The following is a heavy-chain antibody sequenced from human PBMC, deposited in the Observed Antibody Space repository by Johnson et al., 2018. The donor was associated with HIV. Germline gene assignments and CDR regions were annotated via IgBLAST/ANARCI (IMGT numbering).Heavy chain of an antibody. J-gene: IGHJ3*01. CDR2: INWNGGST. CDR3: VKGFRRYLKFGGGLLDAFDL. V-gene: IGHV3-20*01. CDR1: GFTFDDYG. Sequence: VQLVESGGGVVRPGGSLRLSCAASGFTFDDYGMSWVRQAPVKGLEGVSGINWNGGSTGYADSVKGRVTSPRDTAKNSLYLQMNTLRPDDTAFYHCVKGFRRYLKFGGGLLDAFDLWGLGTMVTVSS. D-gene: IGHD3-9*01.